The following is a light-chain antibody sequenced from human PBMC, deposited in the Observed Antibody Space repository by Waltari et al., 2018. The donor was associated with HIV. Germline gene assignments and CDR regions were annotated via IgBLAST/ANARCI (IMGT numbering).Light chain of an antibody. CDR1: SSDIGGYNF. J-gene: IGLJ1*01. V-gene: IGLV2-14*01. Sequence: QSALTQPASVSGSPGQSITISCTGTSSDIGGYNFVSWYQQHPDKAPKLMIFEVSNRPAGGSDRFSGSKSGNTATLTISGLQAEDEADYYCSSYTSSPTLYVFGTGTKVTVL. CDR2: EVS. CDR3: SSYTSSPTLYV.